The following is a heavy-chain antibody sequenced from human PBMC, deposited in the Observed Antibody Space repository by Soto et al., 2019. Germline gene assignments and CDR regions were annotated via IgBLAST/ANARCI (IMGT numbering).Heavy chain of an antibody. Sequence: GGSLRLSCAASEFAVITMYMNWVRQAPGKGLEWVSLIDSDGDTLYADSVKGRFNISTDNSTNTLYLQMSSLRAEDTAVYFCARSQILTRHRGRHLYHGMDVWGQGTTVTVSS. J-gene: IGHJ6*02. CDR3: ARSQILTRHRGRHLYHGMDV. CDR1: EFAVITMY. D-gene: IGHD2-8*01. V-gene: IGHV3-53*01. CDR2: IDSDGDT.